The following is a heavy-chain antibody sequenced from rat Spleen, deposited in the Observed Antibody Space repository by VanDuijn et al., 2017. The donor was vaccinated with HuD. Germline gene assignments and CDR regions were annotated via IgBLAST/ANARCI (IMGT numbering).Heavy chain of an antibody. Sequence: EVRLVESGGGLVQPGRSMQLSCAASGFVFSFFPMAWVRQAPTRGLEWVATVSTRGDITYYRDSVKGRFTVSRDDAQSTLYLQMDSLRSEDTATYFCTLGSHYFDVTYYYEYWGQGVMVTVSS. V-gene: IGHV5-46*01. CDR2: VSTRGDIT. D-gene: IGHD1-12*01. J-gene: IGHJ2*01. CDR1: GFVFSFFP. CDR3: TLGSHYFDVTYYYEY.